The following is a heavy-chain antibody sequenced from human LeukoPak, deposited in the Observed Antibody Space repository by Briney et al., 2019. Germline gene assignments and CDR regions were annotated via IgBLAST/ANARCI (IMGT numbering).Heavy chain of an antibody. V-gene: IGHV1-8*01. D-gene: IGHD2-2*01. CDR1: GYTFTNYD. Sequence: ASVRVSFRTSGYTFTNYDINWVRQAAGQGGEGMGWMNPNSGNTGYAQKLQGRGTITRNTSISTAYMELSSLRSEDPAVYYCARPHCSSTDCHPPECFDPWGQGTLVTVSS. CDR3: ARPHCSSTDCHPPECFDP. CDR2: MNPNSGNT. J-gene: IGHJ5*02.